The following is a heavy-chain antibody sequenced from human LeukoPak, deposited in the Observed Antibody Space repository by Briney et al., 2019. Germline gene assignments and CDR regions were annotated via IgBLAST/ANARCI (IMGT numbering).Heavy chain of an antibody. J-gene: IGHJ6*03. Sequence: SETLSLTCAVYGGSFSGYYWSWIRQPPGKGLEWIGEINHSGSTNYNPSLKSRVTISVDTSKNQFSLKLSSVTAADTAVYYCARELHAKLNYYYYYMDVWGKGTTVTVSS. CDR2: INHSGST. CDR3: ARELHAKLNYYYYYMDV. D-gene: IGHD1-7*01. CDR1: GGSFSGYY. V-gene: IGHV4-34*01.